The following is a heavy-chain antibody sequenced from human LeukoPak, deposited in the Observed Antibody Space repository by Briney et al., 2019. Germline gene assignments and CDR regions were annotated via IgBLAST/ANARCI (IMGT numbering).Heavy chain of an antibody. CDR3: ASERITIFGVIGSYYFDY. V-gene: IGHV1-2*02. Sequence: ASVKVSCKASGYTFTGYYMHWVRQAPGQGLEWMGWINPNSGGTNYAQKFQGRVTMTRDTSISTAYMELSRLRSDDTAVYYCASERITIFGVIGSYYFDYWGQGTLVTVSS. D-gene: IGHD3-3*01. CDR1: GYTFTGYY. CDR2: INPNSGGT. J-gene: IGHJ4*02.